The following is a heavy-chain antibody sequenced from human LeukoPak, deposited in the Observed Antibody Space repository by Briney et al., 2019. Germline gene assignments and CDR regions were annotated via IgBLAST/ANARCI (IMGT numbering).Heavy chain of an antibody. J-gene: IGHJ5*02. Sequence: GGSLRLSCAASGFTFSSYWMSWVRQAPGKGLEWVANIKQDGSEKYYVDSVKGRFTISRDNSKNTLYLQMNSLRAEDTAVYYCAKDLTIAAAGNAWGQGTLVTVSS. D-gene: IGHD6-13*01. CDR1: GFTFSSYW. CDR3: AKDLTIAAAGNA. CDR2: IKQDGSEK. V-gene: IGHV3-7*01.